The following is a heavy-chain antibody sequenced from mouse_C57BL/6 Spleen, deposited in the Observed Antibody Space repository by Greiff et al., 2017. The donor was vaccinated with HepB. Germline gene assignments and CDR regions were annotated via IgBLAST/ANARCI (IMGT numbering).Heavy chain of an antibody. CDR1: GFTFNTYA. V-gene: IGHV10-3*01. CDR3: VRERMGPRWSGYAMDY. D-gene: IGHD2-3*01. J-gene: IGHJ4*01. Sequence: EVQLQESGGGLVQPKGSLKLSCAASGFTFNTYAMHWVRQAPGKGLEWVARIRSKSSNYATYYADSVKDRFTISRDDSQSMLYLQMNNLKTEDTAMYYCVRERMGPRWSGYAMDYWGQGTSVTVSS. CDR2: IRSKSSNYAT.